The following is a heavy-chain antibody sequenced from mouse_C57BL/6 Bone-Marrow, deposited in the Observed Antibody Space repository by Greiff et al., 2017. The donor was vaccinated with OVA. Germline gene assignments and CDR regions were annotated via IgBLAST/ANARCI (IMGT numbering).Heavy chain of an antibody. CDR2: IDPENGDT. D-gene: IGHD2-2*01. V-gene: IGHV14-4*01. CDR1: GFNIKDDY. Sequence: VQLKQSGAELVRPGDSVKLSCTASGFNIKDDYMHWVKQRPEQGLEWIGWIDPENGDTEYASKFQGKATITADTSSKTAYLQLSSLTSEDTAVYYCTEGYDGFDYWGQGTTLTVSS. CDR3: TEGYDGFDY. J-gene: IGHJ2*01.